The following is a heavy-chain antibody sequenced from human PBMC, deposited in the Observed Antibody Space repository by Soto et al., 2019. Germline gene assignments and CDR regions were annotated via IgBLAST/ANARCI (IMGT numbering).Heavy chain of an antibody. D-gene: IGHD1-1*01. Sequence: SETLSLTCTVSGGSVSSGGYYWTWIRQPPGKGLEWIGGISYTGNTNYNPSLNRRVTISVDTSKNQFSLSLSSLTAADTAVYFCARERHRTGISFEYWGQGVLVTVSS. CDR1: GGSVSSGGYY. CDR3: ARERHRTGISFEY. J-gene: IGHJ4*02. V-gene: IGHV4-61*08. CDR2: ISYTGNT.